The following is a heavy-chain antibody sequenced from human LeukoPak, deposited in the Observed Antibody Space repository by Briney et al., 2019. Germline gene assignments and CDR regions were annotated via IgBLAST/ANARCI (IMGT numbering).Heavy chain of an antibody. CDR3: ARALDSSSSRYQAFEE. Sequence: TGGSLRLSCSASGFTFSNYWKSWVRQAPGKGLEWVANIKQDESEKYYVDSVKGRFTISRDNAKSSLYLQMNSLRAEDTSVYYCARALDSSSSRYQAFEEWGQGTLVTASS. CDR1: GFTFSNYW. J-gene: IGHJ4*02. CDR2: IKQDESEK. V-gene: IGHV3-7*01. D-gene: IGHD2-2*01.